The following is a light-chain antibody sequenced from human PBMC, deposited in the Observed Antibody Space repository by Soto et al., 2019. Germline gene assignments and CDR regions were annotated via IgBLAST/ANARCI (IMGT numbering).Light chain of an antibody. CDR2: GAS. V-gene: IGKV3-20*01. J-gene: IGKJ1*01. CDR3: QRYGSSPPWT. Sequence: EIVLTQSPGTLSLSPGERATLSCRASQSVSSSYLAWYQQRPGQAPRLLIYGASSRATGIPDEFSGRGSGTYFTLTISRLEPEDFAVYYCQRYGSSPPWTFGQGTKVQIK. CDR1: QSVSSSY.